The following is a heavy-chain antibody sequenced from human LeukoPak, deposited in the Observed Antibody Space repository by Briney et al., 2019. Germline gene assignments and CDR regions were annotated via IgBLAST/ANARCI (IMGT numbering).Heavy chain of an antibody. CDR2: IHPSGGT. CDR1: ADSISNYW. CDR3: ARDRARTTMGAPAAYYFDY. J-gene: IGHJ4*02. D-gene: IGHD4/OR15-4a*01. Sequence: PSETLSLTCTVSADSISNYWWNWTRLPAGKGLEWIGRIHPSGGTNYNPSLRSRVTMSVDTSKNQFSLQLTSVTAADTAVYYCARDRARTTMGAPAAYYFDYWGQGSLVTVSS. V-gene: IGHV4-4*07.